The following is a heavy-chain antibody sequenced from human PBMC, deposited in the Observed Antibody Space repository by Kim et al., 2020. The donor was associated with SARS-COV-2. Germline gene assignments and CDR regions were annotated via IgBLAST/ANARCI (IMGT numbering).Heavy chain of an antibody. V-gene: IGHV3-21*01. CDR2: SYI. Sequence: SYIYYADSVKGRFTISRDNAKNSLYLQMNSLRAEDTAVYYCARVSVGMDVWGQGTTVTVSS. CDR3: ARVSVGMDV. J-gene: IGHJ6*02.